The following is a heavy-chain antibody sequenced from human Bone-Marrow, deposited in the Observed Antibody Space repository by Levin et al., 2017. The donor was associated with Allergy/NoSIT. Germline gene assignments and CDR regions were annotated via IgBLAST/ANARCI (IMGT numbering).Heavy chain of an antibody. J-gene: IGHJ4*02. CDR2: INAGSGQT. Sequence: EASVKVSCKASGNTFSRYAIHWVRQAPGQRLEWMGWINAGSGQTECTQKFQDRVSITRDTSASTAYMELSSLTSEDTAVFYCATEVYGSGSWDYWGQGTLVTVSS. V-gene: IGHV1-3*01. CDR3: ATEVYGSGSWDY. CDR1: GNTFSRYA. D-gene: IGHD3-10*01.